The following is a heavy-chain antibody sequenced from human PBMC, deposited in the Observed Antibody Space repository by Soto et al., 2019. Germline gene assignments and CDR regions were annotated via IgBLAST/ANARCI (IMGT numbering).Heavy chain of an antibody. V-gene: IGHV4-34*01. Sequence: PSETLSLTCAVYGGSFSGYYWSWIRQPPGKGLEWIGEINHSGSTNYNPSLKSRVTISVDTSKNQFSLKLSSVTAADTAVYYCARGRAVAVIYWYFDLWGRGTLVTVSS. CDR3: ARGRAVAVIYWYFDL. D-gene: IGHD6-19*01. CDR1: GGSFSGYY. CDR2: INHSGST. J-gene: IGHJ2*01.